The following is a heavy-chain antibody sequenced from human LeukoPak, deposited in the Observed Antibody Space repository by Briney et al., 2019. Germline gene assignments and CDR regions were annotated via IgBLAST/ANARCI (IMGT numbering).Heavy chain of an antibody. CDR2: ISYDGSNK. V-gene: IGHV3-30*03. CDR3: ASIYCGGDCYSVDAFDI. J-gene: IGHJ3*02. Sequence: PGRSLRLSCAASGFTFSSYGMHWVRQAPGKGLEWVAVISYDGSNKYYADSVKVRFTISRDNSKNTLYLQMNSLRAEDTAVYYCASIYCGGDCYSVDAFDIWGQGTMVTVSS. CDR1: GFTFSSYG. D-gene: IGHD2-21*02.